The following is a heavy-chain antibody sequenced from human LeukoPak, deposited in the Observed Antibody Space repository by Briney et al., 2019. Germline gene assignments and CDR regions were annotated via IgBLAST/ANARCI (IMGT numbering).Heavy chain of an antibody. CDR2: INHSGST. V-gene: IGHV4-34*01. CDR3: ARLHYDFCFDY. CDR1: GGSFSGYY. D-gene: IGHD3-3*01. Sequence: SETLSLTCAVYGGSFSGYYWSWIRQPPGKGLEWIGEINHSGSTNYNPSLKSRVTISVDTSKNQFSLKLSSVTTADTAVYYCARLHYDFCFDYWGQGTLVTVSS. J-gene: IGHJ4*02.